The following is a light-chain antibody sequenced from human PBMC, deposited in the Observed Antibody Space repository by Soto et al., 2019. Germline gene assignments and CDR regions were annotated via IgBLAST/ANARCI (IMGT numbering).Light chain of an antibody. CDR3: RSYTTSSTVV. CDR1: SSDVVRHNF. Sequence: QCLLTQPASVLGSPGQSIAIACTGTSSDVVRHNFVCCYQQHPGKAPKLMIYEVSNRPSGVSNRFSGSTSGNTASLTISGLQPEDEADYYCRSYTTSSTVVFGTGTKVTVL. V-gene: IGLV2-14*03. CDR2: EVS. J-gene: IGLJ1*01.